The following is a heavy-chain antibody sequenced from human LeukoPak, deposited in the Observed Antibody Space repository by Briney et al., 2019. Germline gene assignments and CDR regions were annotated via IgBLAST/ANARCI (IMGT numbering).Heavy chain of an antibody. J-gene: IGHJ4*02. CDR2: IIPIFGTA. Sequence: GASVKVSCKASGGTFSSYAISWVRQAPGQGLEWMGGIIPIFGTANYAQKLQGRVTLTTDTSTSTAYMEPRSLRSDDTAVYYCARDGSGVWFDYWGQGTLVTVSS. V-gene: IGHV1-69*05. D-gene: IGHD3-10*01. CDR1: GGTFSSYA. CDR3: ARDGSGVWFDY.